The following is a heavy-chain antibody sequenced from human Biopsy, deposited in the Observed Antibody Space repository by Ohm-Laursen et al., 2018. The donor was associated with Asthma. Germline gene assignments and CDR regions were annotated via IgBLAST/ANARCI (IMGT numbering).Heavy chain of an antibody. V-gene: IGHV4-59*01. Sequence: DTLSLTCTVSGGSISGFYWSWIRQPPGKGLEWIGYIYYTGTTNYNPSLKSRVSISVDTSKNQFSLKLTSVTAADTAVYYCARDFGGWYYFDNWGQGSLVTVSS. CDR1: GGSISGFY. J-gene: IGHJ4*02. CDR2: IYYTGTT. D-gene: IGHD3-3*01. CDR3: ARDFGGWYYFDN.